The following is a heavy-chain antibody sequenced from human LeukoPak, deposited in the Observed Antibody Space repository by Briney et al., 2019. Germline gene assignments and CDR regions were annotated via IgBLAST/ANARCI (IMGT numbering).Heavy chain of an antibody. V-gene: IGHV1-8*01. J-gene: IGHJ4*02. CDR3: ARGPHLAAYYDSSGYAFDY. CDR2: MNPNSGNT. Sequence: ASVKVSCKASGYTFTSYDINWVRQATGQGLEWMGWMNPNSGNTGYAQKFQGGVTMTRNTSISTAYMELSSLRSEDTAVYYCARGPHLAAYYDSSGYAFDYWGQGTLVTVSS. CDR1: GYTFTSYD. D-gene: IGHD3-22*01.